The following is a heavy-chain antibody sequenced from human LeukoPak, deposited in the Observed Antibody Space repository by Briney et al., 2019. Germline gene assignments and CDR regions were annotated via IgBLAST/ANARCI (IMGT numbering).Heavy chain of an antibody. D-gene: IGHD5-24*01. Sequence: GGSLRLSCAASGFTFSSYSMNWVRQAPGKGLEWVSFISSSAIIYYSDPVKGRFTISRDNAQNSLYLHMSSLRDEDTAVYYCARGDGFHHFDYWGQGALVTVSS. CDR3: ARGDGFHHFDY. CDR1: GFTFSSYS. J-gene: IGHJ4*02. CDR2: ISSSAII. V-gene: IGHV3-48*02.